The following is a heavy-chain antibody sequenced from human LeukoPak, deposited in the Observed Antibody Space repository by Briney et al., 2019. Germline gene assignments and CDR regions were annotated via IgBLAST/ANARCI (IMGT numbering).Heavy chain of an antibody. CDR3: ASATRAGPTYYYYGMDV. D-gene: IGHD6-13*01. J-gene: IGHJ6*02. CDR2: ISAYNGNT. V-gene: IGHV1-18*01. Sequence: ASVKVSCKASGYTFTSYGISWVRQAPGQGLEWMGWISAYNGNTNYAQKLQGRVTMTTDTSTSTAYMELGSLRSDDTAVYYCASATRAGPTYYYYGMDVWGQGTTVTVSS. CDR1: GYTFTSYG.